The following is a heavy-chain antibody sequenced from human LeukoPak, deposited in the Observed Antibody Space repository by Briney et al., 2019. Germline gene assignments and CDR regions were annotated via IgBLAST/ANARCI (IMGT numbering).Heavy chain of an antibody. CDR2: IYYSGST. D-gene: IGHD3-3*01. Sequence: SETLSLTCTVSGGSISSRYWSWLRQPPGKGLEWIGYIYYSGSTNYNPSLKSRVTISVDTSKNQFSLKLSSVTAADTAVYYCARTPYDFWSGYYTGSPFDPWGQGTLVTVSS. CDR1: GGSISSRY. V-gene: IGHV4-59*11. CDR3: ARTPYDFWSGYYTGSPFDP. J-gene: IGHJ5*02.